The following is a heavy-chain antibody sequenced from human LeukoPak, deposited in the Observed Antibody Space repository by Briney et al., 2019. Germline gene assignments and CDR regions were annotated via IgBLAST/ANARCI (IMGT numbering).Heavy chain of an antibody. D-gene: IGHD6-19*01. CDR1: GGSISSYY. J-gene: IGHJ4*02. CDR3: ARSRREEEQWLVFRVDREPFDY. CDR2: IYHSGST. V-gene: IGHV4-4*07. Sequence: SETLSLTCTVSGGSISSYYWSWIRQPAGKGLEWIGSIYHSGSTYYNPSLKSRVTISVDTSKNQFSLKLSSVTAADTAVYYCARSRREEEQWLVFRVDREPFDYWGQGTLVTVSS.